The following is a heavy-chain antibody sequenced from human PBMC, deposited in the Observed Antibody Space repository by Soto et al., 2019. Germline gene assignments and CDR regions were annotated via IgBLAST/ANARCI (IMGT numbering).Heavy chain of an antibody. J-gene: IGHJ6*03. V-gene: IGHV3-66*01. CDR3: ARRYGLYSSSWAYYMDV. CDR1: GFTVSSNY. CDR2: IYSGGST. Sequence: TGGSLRLSCAASGFTVSSNYMSWVRQAPGKGLEWVSVIYSGGSTYYADSVKGRFTISRDNSKNTLYLQMNSLRAEDTAVYYCARRYGLYSSSWAYYMDVWGKGTTVTVSS. D-gene: IGHD6-13*01.